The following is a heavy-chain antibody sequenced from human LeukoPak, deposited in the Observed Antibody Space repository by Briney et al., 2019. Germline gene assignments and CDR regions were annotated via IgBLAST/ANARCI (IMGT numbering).Heavy chain of an antibody. CDR1: GGSFRNYY. CDR3: ASSRSGSYYGVDY. J-gene: IGHJ4*02. V-gene: IGHV4-34*01. CDR2: INHSGRT. Sequence: TSETLSLTCAVYGGSFRNYYWSWIRQPPGKGLEWIGEINHSGRTNYNPSLKSRVAILVDTSKNQFSLNLTSVTAADTAVYYCASSRSGSYYGVDYWGQGTLVTVSS. D-gene: IGHD1-26*01.